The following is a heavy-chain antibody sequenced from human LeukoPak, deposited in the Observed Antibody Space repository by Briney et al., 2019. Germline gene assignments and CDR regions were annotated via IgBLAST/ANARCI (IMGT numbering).Heavy chain of an antibody. V-gene: IGHV1-18*01. CDR3: ARADQWDGYKYYFDF. Sequence: GASVKVFCKASGYTFTSYGISWVRQAPGQGLGWMGWISAYNGNTNYAQKLQGRVTMTTDTSTSTAYMELSGLRSEDTAVYYCARADQWDGYKYYFDFWGQGTLVTVSS. CDR2: ISAYNGNT. J-gene: IGHJ4*02. CDR1: GYTFTSYG. D-gene: IGHD5-24*01.